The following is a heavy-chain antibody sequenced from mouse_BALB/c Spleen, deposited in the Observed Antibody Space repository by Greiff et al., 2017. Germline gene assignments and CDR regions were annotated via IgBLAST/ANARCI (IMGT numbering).Heavy chain of an antibody. Sequence: VQLVESGPGLVAPSQSLSITCTVSGFSLTGYGVNWVRQPPGKGLEWLGMIWGDGSTDYNSALKSRLSISKDNSKSQVFLKMNSLQTDDTARYYCASPWHYGNYDYAMDYWGQGTSVTVSS. V-gene: IGHV2-6-7*01. CDR2: IWGDGST. CDR1: GFSLTGYG. D-gene: IGHD2-1*01. CDR3: ASPWHYGNYDYAMDY. J-gene: IGHJ4*01.